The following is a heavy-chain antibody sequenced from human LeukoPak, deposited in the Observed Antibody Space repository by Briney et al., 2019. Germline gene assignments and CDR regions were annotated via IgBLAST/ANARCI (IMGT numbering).Heavy chain of an antibody. CDR3: ALSPGGDYFDY. J-gene: IGHJ4*02. Sequence: SETLSLTCTVSGGSISSYYWSWIRQPPGKGLEWIGYIYYSGSTNYNPSLKSRVTISVDTSKNQFSLKLSSVTAADTAVYYCALSPGGDYFDYWGQGTLVTVSS. CDR2: IYYSGST. D-gene: IGHD2/OR15-2a*01. CDR1: GGSISSYY. V-gene: IGHV4-59*01.